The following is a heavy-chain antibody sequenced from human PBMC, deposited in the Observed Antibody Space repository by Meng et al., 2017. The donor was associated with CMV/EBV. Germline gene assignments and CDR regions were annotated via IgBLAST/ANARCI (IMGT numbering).Heavy chain of an antibody. Sequence: SVKVSCKASGGTFSSYAISWVRQAPGQGLEWMGGIIPIFGTANYAQKFQGRVTITTDESTSTAYMELSSLRSEDTAVYYCARRDFGVVTGAGGLYYGMDVWGQGTTVTV. CDR3: ARRDFGVVTGAGGLYYGMDV. D-gene: IGHD3-3*01. J-gene: IGHJ6*02. CDR2: IIPIFGTA. V-gene: IGHV1-69*05. CDR1: GGTFSSYA.